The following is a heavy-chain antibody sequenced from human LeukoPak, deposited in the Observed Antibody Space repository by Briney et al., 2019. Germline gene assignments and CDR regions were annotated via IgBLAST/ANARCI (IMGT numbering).Heavy chain of an antibody. Sequence: SETLSLTCTVSGGSISSYYWSWIRQPPGKGLEWIGYIHYSGSTNYNPSLKSRVTISVDTSKNQFSLKLSSVTAADTAVYYCAREIQLAAGTFYDYWGQGTLVTVSS. J-gene: IGHJ4*02. CDR1: GGSISSYY. CDR2: IHYSGST. CDR3: AREIQLAAGTFYDY. D-gene: IGHD6-13*01. V-gene: IGHV4-59*01.